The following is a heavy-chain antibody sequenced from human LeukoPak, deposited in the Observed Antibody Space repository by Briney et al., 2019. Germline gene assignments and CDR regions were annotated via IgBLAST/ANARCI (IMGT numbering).Heavy chain of an antibody. CDR3: AISRPYFDY. J-gene: IGHJ4*02. V-gene: IGHV4-39*07. Sequence: SGTLSLTCTVSGVTISSGGNYWGCIRQHPGKGLGWIGSIYHSGRTFYNPALKCRVTISVDTSKNQFSLKLSSVTAADTAIYYCAISRPYFDYWGQGTLVTVSS. CDR1: GVTISSGGNY. CDR2: IYHSGRT.